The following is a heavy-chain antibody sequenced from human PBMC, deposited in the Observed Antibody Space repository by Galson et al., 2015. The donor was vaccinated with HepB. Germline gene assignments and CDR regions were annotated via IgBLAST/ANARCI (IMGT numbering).Heavy chain of an antibody. V-gene: IGHV3-74*01. CDR2: INSDGSST. J-gene: IGHJ6*02. D-gene: IGHD3-9*01. CDR1: GFTFSSYW. CDR3: ARDREVLRYFARYYYYGMDV. Sequence: SLRLSCAASGFTFSSYWMHWVRQAPGKGLVWVSRINSDGSSTSYADSVKGRFTISRDNAKNTLYLQMNSLRAEDTAVYYCARDREVLRYFARYYYYGMDVWSQGTTVTVSS.